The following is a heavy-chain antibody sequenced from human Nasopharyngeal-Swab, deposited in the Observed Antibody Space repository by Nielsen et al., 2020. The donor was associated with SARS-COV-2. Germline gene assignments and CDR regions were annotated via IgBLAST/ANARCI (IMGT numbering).Heavy chain of an antibody. V-gene: IGHV3-7*01. J-gene: IGHJ4*02. CDR3: ARDGGSYNDY. CDR1: GFTFSSYW. CDR2: IKQDGSEK. Sequence: LSLTCAASGFTFSSYWMSWVRQAPGEGLEWVANIKQDGSEKYYVDSVKGRFTISRDNAKNSLYLQMNSLRAEDTAVYYCARDGGSYNDYWGQGTLVTVSS. D-gene: IGHD1-26*01.